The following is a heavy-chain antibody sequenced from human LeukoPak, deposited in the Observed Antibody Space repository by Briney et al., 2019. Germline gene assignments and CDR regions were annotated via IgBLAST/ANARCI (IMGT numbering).Heavy chain of an antibody. D-gene: IGHD3-10*01. CDR1: GYTFTSYG. CDR2: ISAYNGNT. J-gene: IGHJ4*02. CDR3: ARGGRRITMVRGVMGCDY. V-gene: IGHV1-18*01. Sequence: ASVKVSCKASGYTFTSYGISWVRQAPGQGLEWMGWISAYNGNTNYAQKLQGRVTMTTDTSTSTAYMELSRLRSDDTAVYYCARGGRRITMVRGVMGCDYWGQGTLVTVSS.